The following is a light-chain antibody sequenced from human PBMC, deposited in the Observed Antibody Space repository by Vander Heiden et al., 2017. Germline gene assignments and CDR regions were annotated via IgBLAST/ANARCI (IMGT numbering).Light chain of an antibody. V-gene: IGLV3-1*01. Sequence: YELPQPPSVSVSPGQTASIPCSGDKLGNKNVCWYQQRAGQSPVMIIYEDSKRPSGIPERFAASNSGNTATLTISGTQAMDEADYFCQAWDSSSDYVFGSGTKVTVL. CDR2: EDS. J-gene: IGLJ1*01. CDR3: QAWDSSSDYV. CDR1: KLGNKN.